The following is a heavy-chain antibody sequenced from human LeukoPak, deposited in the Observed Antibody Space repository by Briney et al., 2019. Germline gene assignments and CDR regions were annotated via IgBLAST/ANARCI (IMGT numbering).Heavy chain of an antibody. V-gene: IGHV5-51*01. CDR1: GYRFTSYW. CDR2: IYPGDSDT. Sequence: LGGALKTSLKGSGYRFTSYWIGWGRQSPGKGLGGVGIIYPGDSDTRYSPYFQGQVTISADKSIGTAYLQWSSLKASDTAMYYCARGRRGGSTTFDYWGQGTLVTVSS. J-gene: IGHJ4*02. D-gene: IGHD3-10*01. CDR3: ARGRRGGSTTFDY.